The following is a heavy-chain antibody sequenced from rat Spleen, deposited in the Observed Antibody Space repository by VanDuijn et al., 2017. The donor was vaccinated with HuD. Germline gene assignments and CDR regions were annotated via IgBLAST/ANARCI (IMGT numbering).Heavy chain of an antibody. CDR2: INKDSSTI. D-gene: IGHD3-4*01. J-gene: IGHJ2*01. CDR3: AREPSPNWLFDY. V-gene: IGHV4-2*01. Sequence: EVKLVESGGGLVQPGRSLKLSCAASGFNFNGYWMGWVRQAPGKGLEWIGEINKDSSTIKYSPSLKDKFTISRDNPQNTLYLQMSKLGSEDTAIYYCAREPSPNWLFDYWGQGVMVTVSS. CDR1: GFNFNGYW.